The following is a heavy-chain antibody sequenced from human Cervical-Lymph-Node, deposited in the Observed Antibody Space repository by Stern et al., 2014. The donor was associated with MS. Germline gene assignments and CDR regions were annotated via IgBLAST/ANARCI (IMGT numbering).Heavy chain of an antibody. CDR3: AKEPGRRGFFDY. Sequence: VQLVESGGGVVQPGRSLRLSCAASGFTFSNHGMHWLRQAPGMGLEWVSFISFDGSEKYYADSVKGRFTISRDNSKSTLYLQMNSLRADDTAVYYCAKEPGRRGFFDYWGQGTLVTVSS. CDR1: GFTFSNHG. CDR2: ISFDGSEK. V-gene: IGHV3-30*18. J-gene: IGHJ4*02. D-gene: IGHD3-10*01.